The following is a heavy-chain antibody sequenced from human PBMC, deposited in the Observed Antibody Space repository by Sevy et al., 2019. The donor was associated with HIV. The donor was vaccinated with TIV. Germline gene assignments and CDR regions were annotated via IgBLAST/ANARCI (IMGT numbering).Heavy chain of an antibody. J-gene: IGHJ6*02. CDR3: AKDMYCRAGSCYHHYYYVMDV. CDR1: GFTFSNFA. D-gene: IGHD2-15*01. V-gene: IGHV3-23*01. CDR2: ISGSGLTT. Sequence: GESLKISCAASGFTFSNFAMSWVRQAPGKGLEWVSAISGSGLTTYYADSVKGRFTISRDNSKNTLYLHMDSPRAEDTAVYYCAKDMYCRAGSCYHHYYYVMDVWSQGTTVTVSS.